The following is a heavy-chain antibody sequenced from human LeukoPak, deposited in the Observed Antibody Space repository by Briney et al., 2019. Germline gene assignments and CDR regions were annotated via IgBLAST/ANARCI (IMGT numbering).Heavy chain of an antibody. J-gene: IGHJ6*02. Sequence: GGSLRLSCAASGFTFSSYWMSWVRQAPGKGLMWVSQINSDGSTTSCADPVKGRCTISRDNAKNMLYLEMNSLRVEDTAVYYCARSGTYYDFWSGPLDHYGMDVWGQGTTVTVSS. D-gene: IGHD3-3*01. V-gene: IGHV3-74*01. CDR1: GFTFSSYW. CDR2: INSDGSTT. CDR3: ARSGTYYDFWSGPLDHYGMDV.